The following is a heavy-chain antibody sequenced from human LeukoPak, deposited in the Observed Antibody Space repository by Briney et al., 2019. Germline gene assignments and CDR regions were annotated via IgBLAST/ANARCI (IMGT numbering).Heavy chain of an antibody. Sequence: GASVKVSCKASGYTFTSYGISWVRQAPGQGLEWMGWISAYNGNTNYAQKLQGRVTMTTDTSTSTAYMELRSLRSDDTAVYYCARDGSGSYYNYYYYGMDVWGQGTTVTVSS. CDR1: GYTFTSYG. V-gene: IGHV1-18*01. D-gene: IGHD3-10*01. CDR3: ARDGSGSYYNYYYYGMDV. J-gene: IGHJ6*02. CDR2: ISAYNGNT.